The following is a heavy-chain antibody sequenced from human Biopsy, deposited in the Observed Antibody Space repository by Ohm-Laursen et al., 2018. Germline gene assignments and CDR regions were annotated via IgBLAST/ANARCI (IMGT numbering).Heavy chain of an antibody. CDR2: IKKDGSEK. Sequence: GSLRLSCAASGFTFSTHCISWVRQAPGKGLEWVATIKKDGSEKYYVDSVKGRFTISRDNSKSSLSLQMNSLRGEDTAVYYCARAPFGSGSYSEFDYWGQGSLVTVSS. CDR3: ARAPFGSGSYSEFDY. J-gene: IGHJ4*02. CDR1: GFTFSTHC. D-gene: IGHD3-22*01. V-gene: IGHV3-7*01.